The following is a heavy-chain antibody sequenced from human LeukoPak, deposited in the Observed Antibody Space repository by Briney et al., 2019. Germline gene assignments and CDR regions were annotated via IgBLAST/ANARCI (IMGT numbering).Heavy chain of an antibody. Sequence: GGSLRLSCAASGFTFSHFWIHWVRQVPGKGLVWVSRINSDGSDTIYADSVKGRFTSSRDNAKNMLYLQMNNLRAEDTAMYYCARMTTVTTEGIWGQGTMVIVSS. J-gene: IGHJ3*02. CDR3: ARMTTVTTEGI. CDR1: GFTFSHFW. CDR2: INSDGSDT. D-gene: IGHD4-17*01. V-gene: IGHV3-74*01.